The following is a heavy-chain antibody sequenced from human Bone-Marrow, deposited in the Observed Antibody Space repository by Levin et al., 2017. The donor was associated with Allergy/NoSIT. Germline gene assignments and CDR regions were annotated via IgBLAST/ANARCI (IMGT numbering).Heavy chain of an antibody. CDR1: GFAFSNFA. J-gene: IGHJ4*02. Sequence: LSLPCVTSGFAFSNFAMFWVRHTPARGLEWVAVIGYDGTNKYYSDSVRGRFAISRDNSKDTLYLQMNSLTPDDTAVYFCAGGFATTPPAYFAFWGQGTRVSVSS. D-gene: IGHD1-1*01. CDR3: AGGFATTPPAYFAF. CDR2: IGYDGTNK. V-gene: IGHV3-30*09.